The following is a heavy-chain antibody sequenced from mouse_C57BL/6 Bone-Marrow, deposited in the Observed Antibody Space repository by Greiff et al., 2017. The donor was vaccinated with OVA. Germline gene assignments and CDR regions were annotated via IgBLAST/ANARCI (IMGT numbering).Heavy chain of an antibody. CDR3: ARPGAMDY. CDR2: VNPGSGGT. CDR1: GYAFTNYL. J-gene: IGHJ4*01. Sequence: VQLQQSGAELVRPGTSVKVSCKASGYAFTNYLIEWVKQRPGQGLEWIGVVNPGSGGTNYNEKFKGKATLTADKSSSTAYMQLSSRTSEDSAVYFCARPGAMDYWGQGTSVTVSS. V-gene: IGHV1-54*01.